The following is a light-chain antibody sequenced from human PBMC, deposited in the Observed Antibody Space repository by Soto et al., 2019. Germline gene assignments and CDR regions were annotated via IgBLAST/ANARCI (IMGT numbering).Light chain of an antibody. V-gene: IGKV3-20*01. Sequence: EIEVAPSTGTLSLSTGAGTTLSCRVTQCVSSSYLAWYQQKPRQAPRLLIYGASSRATGIPDRFSGSGSGTDFTLTIISLEPEDFAVYYCQQYGSSPWTFGQGTKVDI. CDR2: GAS. CDR1: QCVSSSY. J-gene: IGKJ1*01. CDR3: QQYGSSPWT.